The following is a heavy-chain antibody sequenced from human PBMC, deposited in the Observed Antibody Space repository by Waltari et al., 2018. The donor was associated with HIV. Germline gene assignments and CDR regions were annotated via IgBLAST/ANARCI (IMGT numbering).Heavy chain of an antibody. CDR3: ARKSRVNAVDY. V-gene: IGHV4-31*03. D-gene: IGHD1-1*01. CDR1: GGSISSGGYY. Sequence: QVQLQESGPGLVKPSQTLSLTCTVSGGSISSGGYYWSWIRQHPGKCLEWIGYIYYRGSTYYNPSRKSRVTISVDTSKNQCSLKLSSVTAADTAVYYCARKSRVNAVDYWGQGTLVTVSA. CDR2: IYYRGST. J-gene: IGHJ4*02.